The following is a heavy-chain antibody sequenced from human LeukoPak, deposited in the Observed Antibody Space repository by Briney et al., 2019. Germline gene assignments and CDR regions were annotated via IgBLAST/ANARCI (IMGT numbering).Heavy chain of an antibody. D-gene: IGHD4/OR15-4a*01. Sequence: PGGSLRLSCAASGFIFRNNAMNWVRRTPGKGLEWVSSISGKGNDMNYRDSVKGRFTISRDNTRNSLYLQMDSLRVEDTAIYYCVRIPNGANFPNWFDPWGQGTLVTVSS. CDR2: ISGKGNDM. CDR1: GFIFRNNA. CDR3: VRIPNGANFPNWFDP. V-gene: IGHV3-21*01. J-gene: IGHJ5*02.